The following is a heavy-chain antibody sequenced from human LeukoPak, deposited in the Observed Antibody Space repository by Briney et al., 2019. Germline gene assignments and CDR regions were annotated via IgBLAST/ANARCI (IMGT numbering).Heavy chain of an antibody. J-gene: IGHJ4*02. V-gene: IGHV4-39*07. CDR1: GGSIRSSFY. CDR3: ARDYYDYAPYINLQNGFDY. CDR2: ISGSISYSDT. D-gene: IGHD3-16*01. Sequence: SETLSLTCSVSGGSIRSSFYWGWIRQPPGKGLEWIASISGSISYSDTYYNPSLKSRVTISVDTSKNQFSLKLSSVTAADTAVYYCARDYYDYAPYINLQNGFDYWGQGTLVTVSS.